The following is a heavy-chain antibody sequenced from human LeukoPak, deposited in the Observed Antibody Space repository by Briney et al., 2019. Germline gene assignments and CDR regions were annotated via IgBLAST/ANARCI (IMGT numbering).Heavy chain of an antibody. CDR2: ISSSSSYI. V-gene: IGHV3-21*01. CDR3: ARAGQNNWFDP. J-gene: IGHJ5*02. Sequence: PGGSLRLSCAASGFTVSSNYMSWVRQAPGKGLEWVSSISSSSSYIYYADSVKGRFTISRDNAKNSLYLQMNSLRAEDTAVYYCARAGQNNWFDPWGQGTLVTVSS. CDR1: GFTVSSNY. D-gene: IGHD2/OR15-2a*01.